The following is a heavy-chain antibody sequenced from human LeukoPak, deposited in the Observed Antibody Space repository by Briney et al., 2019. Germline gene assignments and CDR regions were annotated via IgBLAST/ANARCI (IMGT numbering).Heavy chain of an antibody. CDR1: GGSISSGGYY. J-gene: IGHJ4*02. CDR2: IYHSGST. V-gene: IGHV4-30-2*01. D-gene: IGHD3/OR15-3a*01. Sequence: PSETLSLTCTVSGGSISSGGYYWSWIRQPPGKGLEWIGYIYHSGSTYYNPSLKSRVTISVDRSKNQFSLKLSSVTAADTAVYYCARDSTHFMTGFDYWGQGTLVTVSS. CDR3: ARDSTHFMTGFDY.